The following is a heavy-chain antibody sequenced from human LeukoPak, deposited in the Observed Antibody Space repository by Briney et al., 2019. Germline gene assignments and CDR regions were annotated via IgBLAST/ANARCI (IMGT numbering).Heavy chain of an antibody. D-gene: IGHD3-22*01. CDR3: ARPYYYDSRIDP. Sequence: SETLSLTCTVSGGSMTNYYWSWIRQSPGKGLEWIGYIYYSGSTYYNPSLKSRVTISVDTSKNQFSLKLSSVAAADTAVYYCARPYYYDSRIDPWGQGTLVTVSS. CDR1: GGSMTNYY. CDR2: IYYSGST. V-gene: IGHV4-59*08. J-gene: IGHJ5*02.